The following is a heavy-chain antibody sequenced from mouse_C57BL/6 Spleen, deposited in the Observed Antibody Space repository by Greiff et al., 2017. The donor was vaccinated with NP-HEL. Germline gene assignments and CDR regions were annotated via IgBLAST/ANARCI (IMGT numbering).Heavy chain of an antibody. CDR3: ARGIYSNYMDY. J-gene: IGHJ4*01. CDR2: INPNNGGT. CDR1: GYTFTDYY. Sequence: EVQLQQSGPELVKPGASVKISCKASGYTFTDYYMNWVKQSHGKSLEWIGDINPNNGGTSYNQKFKGKATLTVDKSSSTAYMELRSLTSEDSAVYYCARGIYSNYMDYWGQGTSVTVSS. D-gene: IGHD2-5*01. V-gene: IGHV1-26*01.